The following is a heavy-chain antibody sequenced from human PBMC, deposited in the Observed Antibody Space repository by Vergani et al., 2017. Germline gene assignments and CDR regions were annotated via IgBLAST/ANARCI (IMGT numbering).Heavy chain of an antibody. CDR2: IYYSGST. CDR1: GGSISNSSYY. V-gene: IGHV4-39*01. Sequence: QLQLQESGPGLVKPSETLSLTCTVSGGSISNSSYYWGWIRQPPGKGLEWIGSIYYSGSTYYNPSLKSRVTISVDTSKNQFSLKLSSVTAADTAVYYCARQGATYCGGDCYPEWFDYWGQGTLVTVSS. D-gene: IGHD2-21*02. CDR3: ARQGATYCGGDCYPEWFDY. J-gene: IGHJ4*02.